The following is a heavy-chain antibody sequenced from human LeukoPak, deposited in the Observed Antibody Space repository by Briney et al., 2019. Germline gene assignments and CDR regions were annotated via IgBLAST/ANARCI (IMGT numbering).Heavy chain of an antibody. CDR2: ISFDGSNK. J-gene: IGHJ4*02. D-gene: IGHD4-23*01. CDR1: GFTFSSYA. CDR3: AKDQPTPYFDY. V-gene: IGHV3-30-3*01. Sequence: GRSLRLSCAASGFTFSSYAMHWVRQAPGKGLEWVAVISFDGSNKYYADSVKGRFTISRDDSKNTLYLQMNSLRAEDTAVYYCAKDQPTPYFDYWGQGSLVTVSS.